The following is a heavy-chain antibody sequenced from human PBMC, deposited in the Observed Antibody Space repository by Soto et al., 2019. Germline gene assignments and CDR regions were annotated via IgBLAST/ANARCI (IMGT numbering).Heavy chain of an antibody. CDR2: IYYSGST. V-gene: IGHV4-59*08. D-gene: IGHD2-2*01. CDR1: GDSISSYY. Sequence: PSATLSLTCTVSGDSISSYYWSWIRQPPGKGLEWIGYIYYSGSTNYNPSLKSRVTISVDTSKNQFSLKLSSVTAADTAVYYCAYCSSTSCPHYYYMDVWGKGTTVTVSS. J-gene: IGHJ6*03. CDR3: AYCSSTSCPHYYYMDV.